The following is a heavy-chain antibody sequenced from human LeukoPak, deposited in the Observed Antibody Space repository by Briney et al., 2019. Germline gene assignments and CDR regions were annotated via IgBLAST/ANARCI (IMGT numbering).Heavy chain of an antibody. CDR1: GFTFDDYG. J-gene: IGHJ6*04. D-gene: IGHD3-10*02. Sequence: PGGSLRLSCATSGFTFDDYGMGWVRQAPGKGLEWVSYISSSGSTIYYADSVKGRFTISRDNAKNPLYLQMNSPRAEDTAVYYCAELGITMIGGVWGKGTTVTISS. CDR2: ISSSGSTI. V-gene: IGHV3-48*03. CDR3: AELGITMIGGV.